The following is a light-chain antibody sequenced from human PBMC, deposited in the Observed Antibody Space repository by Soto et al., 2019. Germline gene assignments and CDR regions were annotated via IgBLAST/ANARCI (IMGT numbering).Light chain of an antibody. J-gene: IGLJ3*02. Sequence: QSVLTQSPSASASLGASVKLTCTLSSGHSTYAIAWHQQQPEKGPRYLMKLDSDGSHSKGDGIPDRFSGSSSGAERYLTISRLQSEDEADYYCQTWATGPDWVFGGGTKLTVL. V-gene: IGLV4-69*01. CDR2: LDSDGSH. CDR1: SGHSTYA. CDR3: QTWATGPDWV.